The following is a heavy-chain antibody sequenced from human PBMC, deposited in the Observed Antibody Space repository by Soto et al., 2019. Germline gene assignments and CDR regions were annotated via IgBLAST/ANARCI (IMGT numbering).Heavy chain of an antibody. CDR1: GGSISSYY. V-gene: IGHV4-59*01. Sequence: SETLSLTCTVSGGSISSYYWSWMRQPPGKGLEWIGYIYYSGSTNYNPSLKSRVTISVDTSKNQFSLKLSSVTAADTAVYYCARTPTSSGYYDYWGQGTLVTVSS. J-gene: IGHJ4*02. D-gene: IGHD3-22*01. CDR3: ARTPTSSGYYDY. CDR2: IYYSGST.